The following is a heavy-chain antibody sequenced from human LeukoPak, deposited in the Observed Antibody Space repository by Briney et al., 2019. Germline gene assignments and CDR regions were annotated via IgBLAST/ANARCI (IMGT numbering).Heavy chain of an antibody. Sequence: GGSLRLSCAASGFTFSGYSMNWVRQAPGKGLEWASSISTTSDYIHYADSLKGRVAISRDNAKNSLYLQMNSLRAEDTAVYYCARGGIYSQGFDYWGQGSLVTVSS. V-gene: IGHV3-21*01. D-gene: IGHD6-13*01. CDR1: GFTFSGYS. J-gene: IGHJ4*02. CDR2: ISTTSDYI. CDR3: ARGGIYSQGFDY.